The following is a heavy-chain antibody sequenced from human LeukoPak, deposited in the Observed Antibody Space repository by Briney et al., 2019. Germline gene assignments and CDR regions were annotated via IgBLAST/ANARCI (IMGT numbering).Heavy chain of an antibody. CDR2: IIPILAIP. Sequence: SVKVSCKTSGGTFSSYPINWVRQAPGQGLEWMGRIIPILAIPNYAQKFQGRVTITADKSTSTAYMEVSSLTSEDTAVYYCARTTTVTLWGQGTLVTVSS. CDR1: GGTFSSYP. D-gene: IGHD4-11*01. CDR3: ARTTTVTL. V-gene: IGHV1-69*02. J-gene: IGHJ4*02.